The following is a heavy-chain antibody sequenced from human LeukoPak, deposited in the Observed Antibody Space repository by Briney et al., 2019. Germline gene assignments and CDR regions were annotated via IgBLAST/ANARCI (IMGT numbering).Heavy chain of an antibody. CDR2: IHYSGSI. D-gene: IGHD2-2*01. V-gene: IGHV4-59*01. CDR1: GGSISSYY. J-gene: IGHJ5*02. Sequence: SETLSLTCTVSGGSISSYYWSWIRQPPGKGLEWIGYIHYSGSINYNPSLKSRVTISVDTSKNQFSLKLSSVTAADTAVYYCARAHPEYRLLGNWFDPWGQGTLVTVSS. CDR3: ARAHPEYRLLGNWFDP.